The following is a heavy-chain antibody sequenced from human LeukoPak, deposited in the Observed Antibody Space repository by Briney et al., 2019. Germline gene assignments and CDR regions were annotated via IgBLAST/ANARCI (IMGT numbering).Heavy chain of an antibody. V-gene: IGHV3-30-3*01. CDR3: AKGYKDLASYHGRDV. CDR2: ISYDGSNK. Sequence: GGSLRLSCAASGFTFSSYAMHWVRQAPGKGLEGVAVISYDGSNKYYADSVKGRFTISRYNSKNTMYLQMNSLSAEATALYYCAKGYKDLASYHGRDVWGQGTTVTVPS. CDR1: GFTFSSYA. J-gene: IGHJ6*02. D-gene: IGHD5-18*01.